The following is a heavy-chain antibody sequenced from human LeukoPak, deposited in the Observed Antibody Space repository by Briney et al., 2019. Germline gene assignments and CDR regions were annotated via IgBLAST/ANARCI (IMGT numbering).Heavy chain of an antibody. CDR3: AKAMVRGVMGNLDWFDP. J-gene: IGHJ5*02. CDR2: INPNSGGT. D-gene: IGHD3-10*01. Sequence: ASVKVSCKASGYTFTGYYMHWVRQAPGQGLEWMGWINPNSGGTNYAQKFQGWVTITRDTSISTAYMELSRLRSGDTAVYYCAKAMVRGVMGNLDWFDPWGQGTLVTVSS. CDR1: GYTFTGYY. V-gene: IGHV1-2*04.